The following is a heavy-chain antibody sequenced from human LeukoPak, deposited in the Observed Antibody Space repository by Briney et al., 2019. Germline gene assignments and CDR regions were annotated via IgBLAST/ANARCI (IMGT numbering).Heavy chain of an antibody. CDR1: GFTFSDYY. Sequence: GGSLRLSCAASGFTFSDYYMSWIRQAPGRGLEWVSYISKNGDHTNYADSLKGRFTTSRDNDKNSLYLQISSLRAEDAALYYCARGSGYMDIWGRGTRVTVSS. V-gene: IGHV3-11*05. CDR3: ARGSGYMDI. J-gene: IGHJ2*01. CDR2: ISKNGDHT.